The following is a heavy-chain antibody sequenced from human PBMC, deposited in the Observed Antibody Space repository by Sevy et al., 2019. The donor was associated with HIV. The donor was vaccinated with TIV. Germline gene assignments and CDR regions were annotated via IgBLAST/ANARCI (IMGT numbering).Heavy chain of an antibody. CDR3: AKDRGRGNYYYYYGMDV. Sequence: SLRLSCAASGFTFDDYAMHWVRQAPGKGLEWVSGISWNSGSIGYADSVKGRFTISRDNAKNSLYLQMNSLRAEDTALYYCAKDRGRGNYYYYYGMDVWGQGTTVTVSS. D-gene: IGHD6-13*01. CDR2: ISWNSGSI. CDR1: GFTFDDYA. V-gene: IGHV3-9*01. J-gene: IGHJ6*02.